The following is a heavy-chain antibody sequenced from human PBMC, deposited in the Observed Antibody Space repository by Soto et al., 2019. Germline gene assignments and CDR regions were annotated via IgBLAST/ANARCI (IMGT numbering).Heavy chain of an antibody. V-gene: IGHV3-11*06. J-gene: IGHJ4*02. D-gene: IGHD2-21*01. CDR2: ISPKSTYR. Sequence: GGSLRLSCAASGFTFSNYDMSWVRQAPGKGLEWLSHISPKSTYRNYADSVKGRFTISRDNTKSSLFLQMNSLGVEDTAVYYCARGGGGGLFEHWGQGVLVTVS. CDR3: ARGGGGGLFEH. CDR1: GFTFSNYD.